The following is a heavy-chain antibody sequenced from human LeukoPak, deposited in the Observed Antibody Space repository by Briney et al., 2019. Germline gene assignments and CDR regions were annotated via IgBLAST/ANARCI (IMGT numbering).Heavy chain of an antibody. J-gene: IGHJ6*03. V-gene: IGHV1-8*01. Sequence: GASVKVSCKASGYTFTSYDINWVRQATGQGLEWMGWMNPNSGNTGYAQKFQGRVTMTRNTSISTAYMELSSLRSEDTAVYYCARGFSGSGSYYIRLYYYYYMDVWGKGTTVTISS. D-gene: IGHD3-10*01. CDR1: GYTFTSYD. CDR2: MNPNSGNT. CDR3: ARGFSGSGSYYIRLYYYYYMDV.